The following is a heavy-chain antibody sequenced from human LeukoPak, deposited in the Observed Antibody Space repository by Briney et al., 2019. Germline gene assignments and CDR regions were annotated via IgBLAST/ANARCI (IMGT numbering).Heavy chain of an antibody. CDR1: GGSISSSNW. CDR2: IYHGGST. D-gene: IGHD6-19*01. Sequence: SGTLSLTCAVSGGSISSSNWWSWVRQPPGKGLEWIGEIYHGGSTNYNPSLKSRVTISVDKSKNQFSLKLSSVTAADTAVYYCAIFSSGYPYGMDVWGQGTTVTVSS. J-gene: IGHJ6*02. V-gene: IGHV4-4*02. CDR3: AIFSSGYPYGMDV.